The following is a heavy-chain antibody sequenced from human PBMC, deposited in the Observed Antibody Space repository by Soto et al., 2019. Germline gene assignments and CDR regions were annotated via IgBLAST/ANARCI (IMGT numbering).Heavy chain of an antibody. V-gene: IGHV3-66*01. CDR2: IYSGGST. CDR3: ATDSSGYYGPTFDY. J-gene: IGHJ4*02. D-gene: IGHD3-22*01. Sequence: PGGSLRLSCAASGFTVSSNYMSWVRQAPGKGLEWVSVIYSGGSTYYADSVKGRFTISRDNSKNTLYLQMNSLRAEDTAVYYCATDSSGYYGPTFDYWGQGTLVTVSS. CDR1: GFTVSSNY.